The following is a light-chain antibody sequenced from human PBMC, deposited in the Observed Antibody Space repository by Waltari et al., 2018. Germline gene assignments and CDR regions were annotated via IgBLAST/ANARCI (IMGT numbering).Light chain of an antibody. Sequence: QLVLTPSPTAYASLGASPKLTCTLSRSQSGNFNAWPQQRPARGPRYLMKVNRDGSHSKGDDIPDRCSGSSSGAERYLTISSLQSEDEADYYCETGGHGTWVFGGGTKLTVL. CDR3: ETGGHGTWV. V-gene: IGLV4-69*01. CDR1: RSQSGNF. CDR2: VNRDGSH. J-gene: IGLJ3*02.